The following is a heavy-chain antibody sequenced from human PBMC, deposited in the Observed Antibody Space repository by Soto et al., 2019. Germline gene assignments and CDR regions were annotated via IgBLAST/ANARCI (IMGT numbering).Heavy chain of an antibody. J-gene: IGHJ6*02. CDR2: ISYDGSNK. Sequence: PVGSLRLSCAASGFTFSSYGMHWVRQAPGKGLEWVAVISYDGSNKYYADSVKGRFTISRDNSKNTLYLQMNSLRAEDTAVYYCAKDYYYDSSGYYYPYYYYYGMDVWGQGATVTVSS. CDR1: GFTFSSYG. D-gene: IGHD3-22*01. V-gene: IGHV3-30*18. CDR3: AKDYYYDSSGYYYPYYYYYGMDV.